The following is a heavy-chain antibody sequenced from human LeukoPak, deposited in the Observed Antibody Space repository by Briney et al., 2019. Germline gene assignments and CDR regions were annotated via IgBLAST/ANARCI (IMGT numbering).Heavy chain of an antibody. CDR3: ASESPAMVRGSSHAFDI. V-gene: IGHV4-39*01. Sequence: SETLSLTCTVAGDSISSSSHYWDWIRQPPGKGLEWVGTIYYSGSTYYNPSLKSRVTISVDTSKNQFSLKLSSVTAEDTAVYYCASESPAMVRGSSHAFDIWGQGTMVTVSS. D-gene: IGHD3-10*01. J-gene: IGHJ3*02. CDR2: IYYSGST. CDR1: GDSISSSSHY.